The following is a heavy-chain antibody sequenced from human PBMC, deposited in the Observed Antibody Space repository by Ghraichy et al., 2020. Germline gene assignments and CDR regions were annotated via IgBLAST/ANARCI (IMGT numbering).Heavy chain of an antibody. V-gene: IGHV4-59*01. CDR1: GGSISSYY. CDR2: IYYSGST. CDR3: ARVGGDSYSNYLYYYYYYIDV. J-gene: IGHJ6*03. D-gene: IGHD4-11*01. Sequence: SETLSLTCTVSGGSISSYYWSWIRQSPGKGLEWIGYIYYSGSTNYNPSLKSRVTISVDTSKNQFSLNLSSVTAADTAVYYCARVGGDSYSNYLYYYYYYIDVWRKGTTVTVSS.